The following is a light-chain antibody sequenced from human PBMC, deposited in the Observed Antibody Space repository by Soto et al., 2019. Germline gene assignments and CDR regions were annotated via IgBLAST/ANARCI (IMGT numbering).Light chain of an antibody. Sequence: EVVMTQSPVNLSVSPGERATLSCRASQSVSTHLAWYHKKPGQAPTLLIYAASTRVTGISARFSGSGSGTEFSLTISSLQSEDFVIYYCLQYNDGPVYPVGQGANVDVK. J-gene: IGKJ2*01. CDR2: AAS. CDR3: LQYNDGPVYP. V-gene: IGKV3-15*01. CDR1: QSVSTH.